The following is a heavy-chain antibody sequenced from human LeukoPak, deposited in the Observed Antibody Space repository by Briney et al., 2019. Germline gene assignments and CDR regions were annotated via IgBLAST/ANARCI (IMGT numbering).Heavy chain of an antibody. Sequence: SQTLSLTCAISGDSVSSNNGAWNWIRQSPSRGLEWLGRTYYRSKWYNDYAVSMKGRININPDPSKNQFSLQLNSVTPEDTAVYYCALARSEYHYGMDVWGQGATVTVSS. CDR1: GDSVSSNNGA. CDR3: ALARSEYHYGMDV. J-gene: IGHJ6*02. CDR2: TYYRSKWYN. V-gene: IGHV6-1*01.